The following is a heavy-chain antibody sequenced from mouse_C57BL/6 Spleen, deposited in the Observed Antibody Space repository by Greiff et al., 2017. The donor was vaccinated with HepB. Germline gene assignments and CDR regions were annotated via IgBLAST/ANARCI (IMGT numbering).Heavy chain of an antibody. V-gene: IGHV14-4*01. J-gene: IGHJ4*01. CDR3: TTLGGLRRDAMDY. CDR2: IDPENGDT. CDR1: GFNIKDDY. Sequence: EVKLLESGAELVRPGASVKLSCTASGFNIKDDYMHWVKQRPEQGLEWIGWIDPENGDTEYASKFQGKATITADTSSNTAYLQLSSLTSEDTAVYYCTTLGGLRRDAMDYWGQGTSVTVSS. D-gene: IGHD2-2*01.